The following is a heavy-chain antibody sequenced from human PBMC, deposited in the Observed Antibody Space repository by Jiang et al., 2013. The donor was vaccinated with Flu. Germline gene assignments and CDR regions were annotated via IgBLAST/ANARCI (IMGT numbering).Heavy chain of an antibody. CDR3: ARLPIRENSYGFFDY. V-gene: IGHV4-59*13. J-gene: IGHJ4*02. CDR2: ITDTGRX. CDR1: GGSMNNYY. D-gene: IGHD3-16*01. Sequence: KPSETLSLTCTVSGGSMNNYYWTWIRQSPEQGLEWIAYITDTGRXKYNPYFESRVTISADASKSQFSLKMRSVTAADTALYYCARLPIRENSYGFFDYWGQGTLVTVSS.